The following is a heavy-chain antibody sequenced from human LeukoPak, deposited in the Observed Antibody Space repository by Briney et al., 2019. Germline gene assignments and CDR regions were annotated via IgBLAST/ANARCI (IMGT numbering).Heavy chain of an antibody. D-gene: IGHD4-17*01. V-gene: IGHV3-53*01. J-gene: IGHJ4*02. Sequence: GGSLRPSCAASGLTVSSNYMSWVRQAPGKGLEWVSVIYSGGSTYYADSVKGRFTISRDNSKNTLYLQMNSLRAEDTAVYYCARAGYGDYYFDYWGQGTLVTVSS. CDR2: IYSGGST. CDR1: GLTVSSNY. CDR3: ARAGYGDYYFDY.